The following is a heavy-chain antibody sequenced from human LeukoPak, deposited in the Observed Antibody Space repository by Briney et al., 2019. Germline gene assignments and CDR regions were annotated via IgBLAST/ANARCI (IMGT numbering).Heavy chain of an antibody. CDR3: ARQSSSWYGSFFDY. V-gene: IGHV1-2*06. Sequence: ASVKASCKASGYTFTGYYMHWVRQAPGQGLEWMGRINPNSGGTNYAQKFQGRVTMTRDTSISTAYMELSRLRSDDTAVYYCARQSSSWYGSFFDYWGQGTLVTVSS. D-gene: IGHD6-13*01. J-gene: IGHJ4*02. CDR2: INPNSGGT. CDR1: GYTFTGYY.